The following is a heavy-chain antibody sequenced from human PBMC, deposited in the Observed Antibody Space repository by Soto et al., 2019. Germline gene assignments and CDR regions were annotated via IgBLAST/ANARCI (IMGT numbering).Heavy chain of an antibody. V-gene: IGHV4-59*08. CDR2: IYCSGSA. Sequence: PSETLSLTCSVSVGSISSSYWSWIRQRPGKGLEWICYIYCSGSANYNPSLKSRVTISVDTSQNQFSLKLTSVTAADTAVYYCARALVTEYNSRDYHDYFAMDVWGKGNSVTVSS. J-gene: IGHJ6*04. CDR3: ARALVTEYNSRDYHDYFAMDV. CDR1: VGSISSSY. D-gene: IGHD3-22*01.